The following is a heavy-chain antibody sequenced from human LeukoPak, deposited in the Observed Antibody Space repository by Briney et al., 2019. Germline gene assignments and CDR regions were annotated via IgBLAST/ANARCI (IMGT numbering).Heavy chain of an antibody. CDR1: GYTFTSYG. D-gene: IGHD5-24*01. CDR3: ARDERRLGYYYYGMDV. J-gene: IGHJ6*02. V-gene: IGHV1-18*01. CDR2: ISAYNGNT. Sequence: GASVKVSCKASGYTFTSYGISWVRQAPGQGLEWMGWISAYNGNTNYAQKLQGRVTMTTDTSTSTAYMELRSLRSDDTAVYYCARDERRLGYYYYGMDVWGQGTTVTVSS.